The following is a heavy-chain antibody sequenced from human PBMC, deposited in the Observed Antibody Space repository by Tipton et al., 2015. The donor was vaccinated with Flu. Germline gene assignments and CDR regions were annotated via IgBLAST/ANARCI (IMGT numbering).Heavy chain of an antibody. J-gene: IGHJ4*02. CDR3: ARAYSSSYYYFDY. V-gene: IGHV4-4*02. Sequence: TLSLTCAVSGGSLSSSHWWSLVRQPPGKGLEWIGYIYYSGSANYNPSLKSRVTISVDTSKNQFSLKVSSVTAADTAVYYCARAYSSSYYYFDYWGQGTLVTVSS. D-gene: IGHD6-13*01. CDR2: IYYSGSA. CDR1: GGSLSSSHW.